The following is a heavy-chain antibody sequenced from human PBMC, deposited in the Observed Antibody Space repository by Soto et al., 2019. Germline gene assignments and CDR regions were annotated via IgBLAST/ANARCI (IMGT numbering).Heavy chain of an antibody. CDR3: ARRGVTYYYDSSGYWDY. D-gene: IGHD3-22*01. V-gene: IGHV5-51*01. CDR2: IYPGDSDT. CDR1: GYSFTSYW. J-gene: IGHJ4*02. Sequence: GESLKISCKGSGYSFTSYWIGWVGQMPGKGLEWMGFIYPGDSDTRYSPSFQGQVTISADKSISTAYLQWSSLKASDTAMYYCARRGVTYYYDSSGYWDYWGQGTLVTVSS.